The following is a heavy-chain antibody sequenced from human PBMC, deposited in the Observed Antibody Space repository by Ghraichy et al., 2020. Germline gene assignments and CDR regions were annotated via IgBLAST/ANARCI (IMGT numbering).Heavy chain of an antibody. Sequence: GGSLRLSCAASGFAFSSHGMSWVRQASGKGLEWVSGMSAHGGSTYYADSVKGRFIISRDNSESTLYLQMNSLRAEDTAVYHCVKDETVMVISPEHWGPGTLVTVS. V-gene: IGHV3-23*01. J-gene: IGHJ1*01. D-gene: IGHD2-8*01. CDR2: MSAHGGST. CDR1: GFAFSSHG. CDR3: VKDETVMVISPEH.